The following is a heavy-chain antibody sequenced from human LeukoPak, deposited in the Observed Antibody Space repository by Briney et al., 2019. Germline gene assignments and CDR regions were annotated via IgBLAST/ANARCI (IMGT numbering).Heavy chain of an antibody. CDR3: ARYWLTPQTFDY. CDR2: IYYSGST. J-gene: IGHJ4*02. V-gene: IGHV4-39*01. CDR1: GDSISSSSYY. Sequence: SETLSLTCTVSGDSISSSSYYWGWIRQPPGKGLEWIVSIYYSGSTYYNPSLKSRVTISVDTSKNQFSLKLSSVTAADTAVYYCARYWLTPQTFDYWGQGTLVTVSS. D-gene: IGHD6-19*01.